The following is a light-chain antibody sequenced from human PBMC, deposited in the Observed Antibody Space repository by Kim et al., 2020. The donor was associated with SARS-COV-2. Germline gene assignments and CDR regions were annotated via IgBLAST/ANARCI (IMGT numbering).Light chain of an antibody. Sequence: EIVLTQSPATLSLSPGERATLSCRASQSVSNYLAWYQQKPGQAPRPLIYDASRRATGIPARFSGSGSGTDFILTISSLEPEDFAVYYCQQRANWPLTLGGGTKLEIK. V-gene: IGKV3-11*01. J-gene: IGKJ4*01. CDR3: QQRANWPLT. CDR2: DAS. CDR1: QSVSNY.